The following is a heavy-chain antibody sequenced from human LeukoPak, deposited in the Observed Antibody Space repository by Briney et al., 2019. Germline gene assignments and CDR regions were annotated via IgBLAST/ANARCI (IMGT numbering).Heavy chain of an antibody. V-gene: IGHV3-33*01. J-gene: IGHJ4*02. CDR2: IWYDGSNK. CDR3: ARTDYSNYDTPFDY. Sequence: GGSLRLSCAAPGFTFSSYGMHWVRQAPGKGLEWVAVIWYDGSNKYYADSVKGRFTISRDNSKNTLYLQMNSLRAEDTAVYYCARTDYSNYDTPFDYWGQGTLVTVSS. CDR1: GFTFSSYG. D-gene: IGHD4-4*01.